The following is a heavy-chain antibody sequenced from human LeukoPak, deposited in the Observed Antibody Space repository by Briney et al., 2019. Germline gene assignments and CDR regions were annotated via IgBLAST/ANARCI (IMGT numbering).Heavy chain of an antibody. CDR1: GYTLTELS. CDR3: ARGVWFGEYPFDP. CDR2: FDPEDGET. J-gene: IGHJ5*02. Sequence: GASVKVSCKVSGYTLTELSMHWVRQAPGKGLEWMGGFDPEDGETIYAQKFQGRVTMTRDTSTSTVYMELSSLRSEDTAVYYCARGVWFGEYPFDPWGQGTLVTVSS. V-gene: IGHV1-24*01. D-gene: IGHD3-10*01.